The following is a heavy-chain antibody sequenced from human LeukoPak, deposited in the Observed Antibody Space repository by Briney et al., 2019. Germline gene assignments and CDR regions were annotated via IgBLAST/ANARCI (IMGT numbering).Heavy chain of an antibody. CDR2: ISGSGGST. D-gene: IGHD1-1*01. CDR3: AKRKYNFDY. J-gene: IGHJ4*02. V-gene: IGHV3-23*01. Sequence: GGSLRLSCAASGFTFISYALSWVRQAPVKGLEWVSIISGSGGSTYYADSVKGRFTISRDNSKNTLYLQMNSLRAEDTAVYYCAKRKYNFDYWGQGTLVTVS. CDR1: GFTFISYA.